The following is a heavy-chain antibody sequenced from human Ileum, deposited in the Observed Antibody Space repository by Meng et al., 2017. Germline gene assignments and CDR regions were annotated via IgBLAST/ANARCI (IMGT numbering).Heavy chain of an antibody. J-gene: IGHJ4*02. D-gene: IGHD6-19*01. CDR2: INGKGGT. CDR3: VKDYPGIGLTGVHPAFFDF. V-gene: IGHV3-23*01. CDR1: GFTLSDYA. Sequence: EVQLLESGGDLAQPGGSLRLSCVASGFTLSDYATCWGRRAPGRGLGGVSGINGKGGTYYADSVKGRFTVSRDNFRNPLFLQMSSLRADDTAVYYCVKDYPGIGLTGVHPAFFDFWGQGTLVTVSS.